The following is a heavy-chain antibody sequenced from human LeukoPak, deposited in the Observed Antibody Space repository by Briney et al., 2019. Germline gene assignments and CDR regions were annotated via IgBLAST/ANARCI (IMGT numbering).Heavy chain of an antibody. J-gene: IGHJ6*03. CDR1: GFTFSSYG. V-gene: IGHV3-33*06. Sequence: GRSLRLSCAASGFTFSSYGMHWVRQAPGKGLEWVAVIWYDGSNKYYADSVKGRFTISRDNSKNTLYLQMNSLRAEDTAVYYCAKEREATGVSYYMDVWGKGTTVTVSS. CDR2: IWYDGSNK. CDR3: AKEREATGVSYYMDV. D-gene: IGHD1-26*01.